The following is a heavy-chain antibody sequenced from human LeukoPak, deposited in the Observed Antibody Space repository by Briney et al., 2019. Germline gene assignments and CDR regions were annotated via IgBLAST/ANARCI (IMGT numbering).Heavy chain of an antibody. Sequence: GGSLRLSCAASGFTFSSYAMSWVRQTPGKGLEWVAFVQNDESEKFFADSVKGRFTVSRDNSKNTLYLQMNSLRGDDTAVYYCAKERQLEPFDCWGQGTLVTVSS. CDR1: GFTFSSYA. CDR2: VQNDESEK. V-gene: IGHV3-30*02. D-gene: IGHD1-1*01. CDR3: AKERQLEPFDC. J-gene: IGHJ4*02.